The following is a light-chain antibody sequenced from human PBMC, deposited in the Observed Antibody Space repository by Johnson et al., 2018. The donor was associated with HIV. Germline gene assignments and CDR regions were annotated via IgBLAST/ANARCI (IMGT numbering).Light chain of an antibody. CDR3: GTWDSSLSAGV. Sequence: QSVLTQPPSVSAAPGQKVTISCSGSSSNIGSNYVSWYQHLPGTAPKLLIYDNYKRPSGIPDRFSASKSGTSATMGITGLQTGDEADYYCGTWDSSLSAGVVGTGTTVTVL. V-gene: IGLV1-51*01. CDR1: SSNIGSNY. J-gene: IGLJ1*01. CDR2: DNY.